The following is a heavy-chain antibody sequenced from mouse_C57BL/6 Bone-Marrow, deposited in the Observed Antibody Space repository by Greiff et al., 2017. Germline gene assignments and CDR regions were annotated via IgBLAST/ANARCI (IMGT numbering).Heavy chain of an antibody. CDR1: GFNIKDDY. CDR3: TTRGYYCAMDY. D-gene: IGHD2-2*01. CDR2: IDPANGDT. Sequence: EVKLQESGAELVRPGASVKLSCTASGFNIKDDYMHWVKQRPEQGLEWIGWIDPANGDTEYASKFQGKATITADTSSNTASLQLSSLTSEDTAVYYCTTRGYYCAMDYWGQGTSVTVSS. J-gene: IGHJ4*01. V-gene: IGHV14-4*01.